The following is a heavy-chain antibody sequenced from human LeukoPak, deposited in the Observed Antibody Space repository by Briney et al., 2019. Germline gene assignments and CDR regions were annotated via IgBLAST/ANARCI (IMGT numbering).Heavy chain of an antibody. D-gene: IGHD5-12*01. CDR3: ARTQRRGYSGYAYDY. CDR2: INPNSGGT. J-gene: IGHJ4*02. V-gene: IGHV1-2*02. Sequence: SVKVSCKASGYTFTGYYMHWVRQAPGQGLEWMGWINPNSGGTNYAQKFQGRVTMTRDTSISTAYMELSRLRSDDTAVYYCARTQRRGYSGYAYDYWGQGTLVTVSS. CDR1: GYTFTGYY.